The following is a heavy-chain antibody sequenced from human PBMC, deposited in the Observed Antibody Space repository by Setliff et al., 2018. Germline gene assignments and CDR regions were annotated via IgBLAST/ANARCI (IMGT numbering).Heavy chain of an antibody. CDR3: ARIRLCGGRVICPPGRYVDV. J-gene: IGHJ6*03. V-gene: IGHV3-23*01. CDR2: ISDSDGST. Sequence: PGGSLRLSCAASGFIFSRFAMNWVRQAPGKGLEWVSSISDSDGSTYYADSVKGRFTISRDNSKNTLYLQLNSLRSEDTAIYYCARIRLCGGRVICPPGRYVDVWGKGTTVTVSS. D-gene: IGHD2-15*01. CDR1: GFIFSRFA.